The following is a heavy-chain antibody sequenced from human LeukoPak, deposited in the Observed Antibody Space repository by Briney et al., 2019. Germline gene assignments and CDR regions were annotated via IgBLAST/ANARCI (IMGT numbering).Heavy chain of an antibody. CDR2: IYYSGST. Sequence: SETLSLTCTVSGGSISSYYWSWIRQPPGKGLEWIGYIYYSGSTNYNPYLKSRVTISVDTSKNQFSLKLSSVTAADTAVYYCARVYSSSWFGWFDPWGQGTLVTVSS. CDR3: ARVYSSSWFGWFDP. D-gene: IGHD6-13*01. J-gene: IGHJ5*02. V-gene: IGHV4-59*01. CDR1: GGSISSYY.